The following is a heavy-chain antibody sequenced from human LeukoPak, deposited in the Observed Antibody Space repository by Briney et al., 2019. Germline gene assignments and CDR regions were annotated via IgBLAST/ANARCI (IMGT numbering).Heavy chain of an antibody. CDR2: LTGIGNTI. Sequence: GGSLRLSCAASGFTFSNHKMHWVRQAPGKGLEWVSYLTGIGNTIDYAGSVRGRFTISRDNAKNSLYLQMNSLRVEDTAVYFCAREGSTDCHFDYWGQGTLVTVSS. V-gene: IGHV3-48*03. J-gene: IGHJ4*02. CDR3: AREGSTDCHFDY. D-gene: IGHD2-21*02. CDR1: GFTFSNHK.